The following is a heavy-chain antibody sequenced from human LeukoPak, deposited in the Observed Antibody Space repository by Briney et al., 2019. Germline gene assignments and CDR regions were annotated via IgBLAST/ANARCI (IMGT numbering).Heavy chain of an antibody. D-gene: IGHD3-10*01. J-gene: IGHJ5*02. CDR1: GGSISSYY. CDR2: IYSSGNT. CDR3: ARHPELIRFDP. V-gene: IGHV4-4*07. Sequence: SETLSLTCTVSGGSISSYYWSWIRQPAGKGLEWIGHIYSSGNTNYNPSLKSRVTMSVDTSKNQFSLKLSSVTAADTAVYYCARHPELIRFDPWGQGTLVTVSS.